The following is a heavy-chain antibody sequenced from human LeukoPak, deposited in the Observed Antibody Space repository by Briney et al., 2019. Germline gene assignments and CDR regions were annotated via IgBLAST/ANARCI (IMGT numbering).Heavy chain of an antibody. CDR2: IYYSGST. V-gene: IGHV4-39*01. J-gene: IGHJ4*02. D-gene: IGHD3-3*01. Sequence: PSETLSLTCTVSGGSISSSSYYWGWIRQPPGKGLEWIGSIYYSGSTYYNPSLKSRVTISVDTSKNQFSLKLSSVPAADTAVYYCARVPGGYDFWSGYLMIGYWGQGTLVTVSS. CDR3: ARVPGGYDFWSGYLMIGY. CDR1: GGSISSSSYY.